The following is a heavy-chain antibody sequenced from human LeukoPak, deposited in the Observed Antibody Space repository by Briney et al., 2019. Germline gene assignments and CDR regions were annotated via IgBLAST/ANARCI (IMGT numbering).Heavy chain of an antibody. Sequence: PGGSLRLSCAASGFTFSSYWMHWVRQAPGKGLVWVSRINSDGSSTYYADSVKGRFSISRDNSKNTLYLQMNSLRAEDAAVYYCAKDQGSTRPLNADDAFDIWGQGTMVTVSS. CDR2: INSDGSST. CDR3: AKDQGSTRPLNADDAFDI. V-gene: IGHV3-74*01. CDR1: GFTFSSYW. J-gene: IGHJ3*02. D-gene: IGHD1/OR15-1a*01.